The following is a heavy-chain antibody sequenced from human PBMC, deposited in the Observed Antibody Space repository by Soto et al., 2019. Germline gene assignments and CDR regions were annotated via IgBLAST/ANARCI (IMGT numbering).Heavy chain of an antibody. Sequence: GGSLRLSCAASGFTFSSYSMNWVRQAPGKGLEWVSYISSSSSTIYYADSVKGRFTISRDNAKNSLYLQMNSLRDEDTAVYHCAKNQGVELVPLATVDWFDPWGQGSVVTVSS. CDR1: GFTFSSYS. V-gene: IGHV3-48*02. J-gene: IGHJ5*02. D-gene: IGHD1-26*01. CDR2: ISSSSSTI. CDR3: AKNQGVELVPLATVDWFDP.